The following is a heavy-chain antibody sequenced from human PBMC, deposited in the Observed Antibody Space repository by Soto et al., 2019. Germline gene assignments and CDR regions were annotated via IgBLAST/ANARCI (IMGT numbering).Heavy chain of an antibody. CDR1: GYTFTSYG. CDR3: ARKYVRAAAARSGNYYYYCYMYV. Sequence: QVQLVQSGAEVKKPGASVKVSCKASGYTFTSYGISWVRQAPGQGLEWLGWISAYNGNTNYAQKLKGRVTMTTDTSSSTAYMEMRSLRSDDTAVYYCARKYVRAAAARSGNYYYYCYMYVWGKGPTVTVSS. D-gene: IGHD6-13*01. CDR2: ISAYNGNT. J-gene: IGHJ6*03. V-gene: IGHV1-18*01.